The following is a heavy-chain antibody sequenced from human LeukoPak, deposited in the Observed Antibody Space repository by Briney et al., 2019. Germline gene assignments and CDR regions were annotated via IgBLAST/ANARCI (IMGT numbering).Heavy chain of an antibody. CDR2: IYHSGST. J-gene: IGHJ6*03. CDR1: GYSISSGYY. Sequence: SETLSLTCTVSGYSISSGYYWGWIRQPPGKGLEWIGSIYHSGSTYYNPSLKSRVTISVDTSKNQFSLKLSSVTAADTAVYYCARERWVSSGWYGEYYYYYMDVWGKGTTVTVSS. D-gene: IGHD6-19*01. CDR3: ARERWVSSGWYGEYYYYYMDV. V-gene: IGHV4-38-2*02.